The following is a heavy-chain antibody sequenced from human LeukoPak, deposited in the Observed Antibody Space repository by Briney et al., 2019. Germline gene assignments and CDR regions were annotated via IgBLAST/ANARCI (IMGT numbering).Heavy chain of an antibody. CDR2: INPNSGGT. D-gene: IGHD5-24*01. Sequence: ASVKVSCKASGYTFTGYYMHWVRRAPGQGLEWMGWINPNSGGTNYAQKFQGRVTMTRDTSISTAYMELSRLRSDDTAVYYCARGSRDGYKAPMDVWGKGTTVTVSS. J-gene: IGHJ6*03. CDR1: GYTFTGYY. CDR3: ARGSRDGYKAPMDV. V-gene: IGHV1-2*02.